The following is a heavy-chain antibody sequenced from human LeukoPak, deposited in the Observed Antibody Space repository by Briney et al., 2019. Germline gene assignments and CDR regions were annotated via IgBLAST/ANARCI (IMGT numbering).Heavy chain of an antibody. CDR2: INHSGST. D-gene: IGHD5-18*01. CDR1: GGSFSGYY. J-gene: IGHJ4*02. V-gene: IGHV4-34*01. Sequence: SETLSLTCADYGGSFSGYYWSWIRQPPGKGLEWIGEINHSGSTNYNPSLKSRVTISVDTSKNQFSLKLSSVTAADTAVYYCARGLGQLWPEDGNWGQGTLVTVSS. CDR3: ARGLGQLWPEDGN.